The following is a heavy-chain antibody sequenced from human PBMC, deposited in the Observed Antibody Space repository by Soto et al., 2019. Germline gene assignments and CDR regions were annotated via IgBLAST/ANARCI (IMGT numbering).Heavy chain of an antibody. Sequence: QVQLVQSGAEVKKPGASVKVSCKASGYTFTSYGISWVRQAPGQGLEWMGWISAYNGNTNYAQKLQGRVTRTTDTTTSTGYMGLRSLRSDDTAVFYCARGDCSSTSCYTGFDPWGQGTLGTVSS. CDR1: GYTFTSYG. J-gene: IGHJ5*02. V-gene: IGHV1-18*01. CDR2: ISAYNGNT. D-gene: IGHD2-2*02. CDR3: ARGDCSSTSCYTGFDP.